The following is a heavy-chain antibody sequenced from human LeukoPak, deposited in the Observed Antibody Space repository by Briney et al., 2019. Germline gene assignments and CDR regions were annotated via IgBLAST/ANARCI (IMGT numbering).Heavy chain of an antibody. Sequence: PGGSLRLSCAASGFTFSSYAMSWLRQAPGKGLEWVSAISGSGGSTYYADSVKGRFTISRDNSKNTLYLQMNSLRAEDTAVYYCAKDTSRDGYNDAFDIWGQGTMVTVSS. CDR2: ISGSGGST. D-gene: IGHD5-24*01. V-gene: IGHV3-23*01. J-gene: IGHJ3*02. CDR1: GFTFSSYA. CDR3: AKDTSRDGYNDAFDI.